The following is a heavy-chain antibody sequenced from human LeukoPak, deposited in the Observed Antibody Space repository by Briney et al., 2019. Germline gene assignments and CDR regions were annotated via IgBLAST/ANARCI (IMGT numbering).Heavy chain of an antibody. J-gene: IGHJ4*02. CDR2: MNPNSGNT. CDR3: ARGRRSSGWYIDY. D-gene: IGHD6-19*01. Sequence: ASVKVSCKASGYTFTSYDINWVRKATGQGLEWMGRMNPNSGNTGYEQKFQGRVTMTRNTSISTAYMELSSLRSEDTAVYYCARGRRSSGWYIDYWGQGTLVTVSS. CDR1: GYTFTSYD. V-gene: IGHV1-8*01.